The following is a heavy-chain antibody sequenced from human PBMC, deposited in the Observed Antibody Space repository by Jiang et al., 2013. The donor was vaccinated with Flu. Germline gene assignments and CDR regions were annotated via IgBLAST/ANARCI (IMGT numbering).Heavy chain of an antibody. V-gene: IGHV6-1*01. CDR3: ARELEMAPKGDAFDI. J-gene: IGHJ3*02. CDR1: GDSVSSNSAA. Sequence: SQTLSLTCAISGDSVSSNSAAWTWIRQSPSRGLEWLGGTYYRSKWYTDYAVSVKSRITINPDTSKNQFSLQLNSVTPEDTAVYYCARELEMAPKGDAFDIWGQGTMVTVS. CDR2: TYYRSKWYT. D-gene: IGHD5-24*01.